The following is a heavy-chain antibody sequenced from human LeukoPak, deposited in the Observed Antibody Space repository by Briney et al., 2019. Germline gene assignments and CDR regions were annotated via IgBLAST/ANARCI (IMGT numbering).Heavy chain of an antibody. Sequence: GGSLRLSCAASGFTFSDYYMGWIRQAPGKGLEWVSYIDMSATTIYYADSVKGRFTISRDNAKNSLFLQMNSLRAEDTAVYYCAKDGSGSYYHLDYWGQGTLVTVSS. V-gene: IGHV3-11*01. CDR1: GFTFSDYY. CDR2: IDMSATTI. D-gene: IGHD3-10*01. J-gene: IGHJ4*02. CDR3: AKDGSGSYYHLDY.